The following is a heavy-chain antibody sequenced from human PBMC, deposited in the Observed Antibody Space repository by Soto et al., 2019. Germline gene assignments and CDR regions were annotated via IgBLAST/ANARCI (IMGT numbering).Heavy chain of an antibody. J-gene: IGHJ4*02. V-gene: IGHV1-8*01. CDR3: AIGRSSSTCYYAFDS. D-gene: IGHD6-13*01. CDR2: MNPNSGNT. CDR1: GYTFTTYD. Sequence: QVQLVQSGAEVKKPGASVKVSCKASGYTFTTYDINWVRQATGEGLEWMGWMNPNSGNTGHAQKFQGRVTLTSDTPISTAYVGLTSLRSEDTAVLYCAIGRSSSTCYYAFDSWGQGTLVTVAS.